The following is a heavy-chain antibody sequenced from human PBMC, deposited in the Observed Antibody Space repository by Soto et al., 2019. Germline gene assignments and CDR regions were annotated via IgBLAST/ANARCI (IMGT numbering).Heavy chain of an antibody. Sequence: KTSETLSLTCTVSSGSISTGSTDYWGWIRQPPGKGLERIGNIYNSGVTFYNPSLKTRVTISIDTSKNQFSLKLSSVTAADTAVYYCARDEVVRQLRRDYYYYGMDVWGQGTTVTVSS. D-gene: IGHD2-2*01. CDR1: SGSISTGSTDY. CDR2: IYNSGVT. V-gene: IGHV4-39*02. J-gene: IGHJ6*02. CDR3: ARDEVVRQLRRDYYYYGMDV.